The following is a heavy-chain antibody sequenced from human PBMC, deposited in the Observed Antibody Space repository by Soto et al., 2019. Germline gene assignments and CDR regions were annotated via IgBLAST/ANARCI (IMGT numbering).Heavy chain of an antibody. CDR3: ARLHGYCISSSCHGHYAMDV. V-gene: IGHV4-39*01. Sequence: KGLEWIASFYYSGSTSYNPSLNSRVTVSVDTSKNQFSLKVTSVTAADTAVYYCARLHGYCISSSCHGHYAMDVWGQGT. D-gene: IGHD2-15*01. CDR2: FYYSGST. J-gene: IGHJ6*02.